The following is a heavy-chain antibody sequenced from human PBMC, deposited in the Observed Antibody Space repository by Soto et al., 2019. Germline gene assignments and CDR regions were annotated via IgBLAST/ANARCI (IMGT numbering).Heavy chain of an antibody. CDR3: AKDLMLSPAARPDAFDI. D-gene: IGHD6-6*01. V-gene: IGHV3-23*01. J-gene: IGHJ3*02. Sequence: EVQLLESGGGLVQPGGSLRLSCAASGFTFSSYAMSWVRQAPGKGLEWVSAISGSGGSTYYADSVKGRFTISRDNYKNTLYLQMNSLRAEDTAVYYCAKDLMLSPAARPDAFDIWGQGTMVTVSS. CDR2: ISGSGGST. CDR1: GFTFSSYA.